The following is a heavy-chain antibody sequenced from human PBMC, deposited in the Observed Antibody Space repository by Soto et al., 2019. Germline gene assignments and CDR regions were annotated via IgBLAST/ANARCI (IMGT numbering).Heavy chain of an antibody. J-gene: IGHJ6*02. CDR2: ISAYNGNT. V-gene: IGHV1-18*04. CDR1: GYTFTSYG. Sequence: ASVKVSCKASGYTFTSYGISWVRQAPGQGLEWMGWISAYNGNTNYAQKLQGRVTMTTDTSTSTAYMELRSLRSDDTAVYYCAREGVLRYFDWLLSAGAYYYGMGVWGQGTTVTVSS. D-gene: IGHD3-9*01. CDR3: AREGVLRYFDWLLSAGAYYYGMGV.